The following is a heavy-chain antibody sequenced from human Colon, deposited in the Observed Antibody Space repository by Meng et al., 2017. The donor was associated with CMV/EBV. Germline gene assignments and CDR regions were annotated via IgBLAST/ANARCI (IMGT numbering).Heavy chain of an antibody. Sequence: AAYGFTLSRYSMKWDRKAQGKGMEWVTSISSSSSYIYYAETVKGRFTISRDNAKNSLYLQMNSLRAEDTAVYYCAREAVGVTGFDYWGQGTLVTVSS. CDR3: AREAVGVTGFDY. J-gene: IGHJ4*02. CDR2: ISSSSSYI. CDR1: GFTLSRYS. D-gene: IGHD1-26*01. V-gene: IGHV3-21*01.